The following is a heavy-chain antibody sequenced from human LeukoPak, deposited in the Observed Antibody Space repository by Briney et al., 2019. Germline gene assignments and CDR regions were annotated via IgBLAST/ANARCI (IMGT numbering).Heavy chain of an antibody. V-gene: IGHV3-33*08. Sequence: AGGSLRLSCAASGFTIISNYMSWVRQAPGKGLEWVAVIWYDGSNKYYADSVKGRFTISRDNSKNTLYLQMNSLRAEDTAVYYCARDVYYDSSGYNFDYWGREPWSPSPQ. J-gene: IGHJ4*02. CDR2: IWYDGSNK. CDR1: GFTIISNY. D-gene: IGHD3-22*01. CDR3: ARDVYYDSSGYNFDY.